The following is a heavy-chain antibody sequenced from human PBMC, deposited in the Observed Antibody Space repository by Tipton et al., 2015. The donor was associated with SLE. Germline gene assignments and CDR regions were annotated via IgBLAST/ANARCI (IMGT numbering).Heavy chain of an antibody. CDR1: GASISTSY. CDR2: IYYSVST. J-gene: IGHJ4*02. D-gene: IGHD2-15*01. Sequence: TLSLTCTVSGASISTSYWSWIRQPPGQGLEWIGSIYYSVSTTVNPSLKSRVTISADTSKKEVSLTLNSVTAADTAVYYCAKRAHIVIGRGYFDFWGRGILVTVSS. CDR3: AKRAHIVIGRGYFDF. V-gene: IGHV4-59*08.